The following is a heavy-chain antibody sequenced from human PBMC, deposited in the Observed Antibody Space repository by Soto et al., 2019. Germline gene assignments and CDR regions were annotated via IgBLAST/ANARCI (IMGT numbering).Heavy chain of an antibody. V-gene: IGHV4-34*01. CDR3: ARELGYKGNH. CDR2: INHSGST. Sequence: SETLSLTCAVYGGSFSGYYWIWIRQPPGKGLEWIGEINHSGSTNYNPSLKSRVTISVDTSKNQFSLKLSSVTAADTAVYYCARELGYKGNHWGQGTLVTVSS. J-gene: IGHJ5*02. CDR1: GGSFSGYY. D-gene: IGHD7-27*01.